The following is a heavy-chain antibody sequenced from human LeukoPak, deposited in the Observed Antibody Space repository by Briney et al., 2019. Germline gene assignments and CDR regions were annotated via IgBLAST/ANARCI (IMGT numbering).Heavy chain of an antibody. CDR1: GYTFTSYY. Sequence: ASVKVSCKASGYTFTSYYMHWVRQAPGQGLEWMGIINPSGGSTSYAQKFQGRVTMTRDMSTGTVYMELSSLRSEDTAVYYCARARVMTHFDYWGQGTLVTVSS. J-gene: IGHJ4*02. CDR3: ARARVMTHFDY. CDR2: INPSGGST. D-gene: IGHD3-16*01. V-gene: IGHV1-46*01.